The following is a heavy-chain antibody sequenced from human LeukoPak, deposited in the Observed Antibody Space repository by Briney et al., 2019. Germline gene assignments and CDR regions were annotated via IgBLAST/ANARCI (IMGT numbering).Heavy chain of an antibody. CDR3: AGSYDSSGYYFNY. V-gene: IGHV4-31*03. J-gene: IGHJ4*02. CDR1: GGSISSGGYY. Sequence: PSETLSLTCTVSGGSISSGGYYWSWIRQHPGKGLEWIGYIYYSGSTYYNPSLKSRVTISVDTSKNQFSLKLSSVTAADTAVYYCAGSYDSSGYYFNYWGQGTLVTVSS. D-gene: IGHD3-22*01. CDR2: IYYSGST.